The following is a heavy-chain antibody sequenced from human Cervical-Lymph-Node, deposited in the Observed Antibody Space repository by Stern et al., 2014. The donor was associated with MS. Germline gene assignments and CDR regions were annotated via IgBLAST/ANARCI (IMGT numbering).Heavy chain of an antibody. J-gene: IGHJ3*02. Sequence: VQLVESGAEVKQPGASVKVSCKASGYTFNTYDISWVRQAPGQGLEWMGWISVYNGYTNFAHKVQGRVNMTTDTSTSTAYMELRSLRADDTAVYYCARGRRGYDAVDIWGQGTMVTVSS. CDR1: GYTFNTYD. CDR2: ISVYNGYT. D-gene: IGHD6-13*01. V-gene: IGHV1-18*01. CDR3: ARGRRGYDAVDI.